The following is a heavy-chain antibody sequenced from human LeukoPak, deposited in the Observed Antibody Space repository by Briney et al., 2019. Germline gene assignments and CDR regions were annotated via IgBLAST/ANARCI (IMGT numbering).Heavy chain of an antibody. CDR3: ARGGFYYDFWSGYYTSHGWFDP. V-gene: IGHV4-34*01. D-gene: IGHD3-3*01. CDR2: INHSGST. CDR1: GGSFSGYY. Sequence: SENLSLTCAVYGGSFSGYYWSWIRQPPGKGLEWIGEINHSGSTNYNPSLKSRVTISVDTSKNQFSLKLSSVTAADTAVYYCARGGFYYDFWSGYYTSHGWFDPWGQGTLVTVSS. J-gene: IGHJ5*02.